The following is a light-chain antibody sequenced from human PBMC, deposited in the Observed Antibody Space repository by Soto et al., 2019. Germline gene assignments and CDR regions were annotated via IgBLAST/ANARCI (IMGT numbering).Light chain of an antibody. CDR3: QQRSNWPPIT. Sequence: EIVLTQSPATLSLSPGERATLSCRASQSVNSYLAWYQQKPGQAPRLLIYDASNRATGIPARFSGSGSGTDFTLTISSLEPEDFAVYYWQQRSNWPPITSGQGTRLEIK. CDR2: DAS. CDR1: QSVNSY. J-gene: IGKJ5*01. V-gene: IGKV3-11*01.